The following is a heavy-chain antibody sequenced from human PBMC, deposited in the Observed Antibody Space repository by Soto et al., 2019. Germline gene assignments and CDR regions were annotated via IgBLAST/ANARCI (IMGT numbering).Heavy chain of an antibody. CDR1: GYSFTSYW. Sequence: EVQLVQSGAEVKKPGESLKISCKGSGYSFTSYWIGWVRQMPGKGLEWMGIIYPGDSDTRYSPSFQGQVTISADKSIGTDYLQWRSLKASDTAVYYCARRGWIATAGKVRGNWFDPWGQGTLVTVSS. CDR3: ARRGWIATAGKVRGNWFDP. J-gene: IGHJ5*02. V-gene: IGHV5-51*03. D-gene: IGHD6-13*01. CDR2: IYPGDSDT.